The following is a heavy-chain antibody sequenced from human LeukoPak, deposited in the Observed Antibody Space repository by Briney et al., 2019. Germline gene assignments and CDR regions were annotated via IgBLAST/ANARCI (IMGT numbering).Heavy chain of an antibody. CDR3: ARTPGYSSGWGNRFDY. V-gene: IGHV5-51*01. D-gene: IGHD6-19*01. Sequence: GESLKISCKGSGYSFTSYWIGWVRQMPGKGLEWMGIIYPGDSDTRYSPSFQGQVTISADKSVSTAYLQWSSLKASDTAVYYCARTPGYSSGWGNRFDYWGQGTLVTVSS. CDR1: GYSFTSYW. CDR2: IYPGDSDT. J-gene: IGHJ4*02.